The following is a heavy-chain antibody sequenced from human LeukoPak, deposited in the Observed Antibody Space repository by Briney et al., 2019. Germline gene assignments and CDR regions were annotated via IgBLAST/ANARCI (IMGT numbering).Heavy chain of an antibody. CDR2: IYYSGST. J-gene: IGHJ4*02. D-gene: IGHD4-17*01. CDR1: GGSISSSSYY. Sequence: SETLSLTCTVSGGSISSSSYYWGWIRQPPGKGLEWIGSIYYSGSTYYNPSLKSRVTISVDTSKNQFSLKLSSVTAADTAVYYCAREFYGDYVPFDYWGQGTLVTVSS. V-gene: IGHV4-39*07. CDR3: AREFYGDYVPFDY.